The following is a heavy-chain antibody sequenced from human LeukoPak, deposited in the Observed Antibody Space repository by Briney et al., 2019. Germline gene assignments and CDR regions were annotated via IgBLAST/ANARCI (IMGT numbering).Heavy chain of an antibody. Sequence: PSETLSLTCTVSGYSISSGFYWVWIRPPPAKGLEWIGSLHQSGNTYYNAALKSRVTISVDTSKNQFSLRLSSVTAADTAVYYCARDSWPEVVRFDYWGQGTLVTVSS. D-gene: IGHD1-14*01. V-gene: IGHV4-38-2*02. J-gene: IGHJ4*02. CDR1: GYSISSGFY. CDR3: ARDSWPEVVRFDY. CDR2: LHQSGNT.